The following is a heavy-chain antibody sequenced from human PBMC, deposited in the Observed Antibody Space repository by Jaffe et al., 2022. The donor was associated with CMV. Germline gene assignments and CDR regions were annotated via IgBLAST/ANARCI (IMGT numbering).Heavy chain of an antibody. J-gene: IGHJ4*02. CDR2: ISWNSGSI. D-gene: IGHD6-13*01. Sequence: EVQLVESGGGLVQPGRSLRLSCAASGFTFDDYAMHWVRQAPGKGLEWVSGISWNSGSIGYADSVKGRFTISRDNAKNSLYLQMNSLRAEDTALYYCAKDLAAAGPGAFDYWGQGTLVTVSS. CDR1: GFTFDDYA. V-gene: IGHV3-9*01. CDR3: AKDLAAAGPGAFDY.